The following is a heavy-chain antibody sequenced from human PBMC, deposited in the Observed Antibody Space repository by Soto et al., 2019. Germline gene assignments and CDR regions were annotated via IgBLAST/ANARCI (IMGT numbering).Heavy chain of an antibody. Sequence: KSSETLSLTCTGSGGSTSSDNYWSWIRQPPGKGLEWIGHIYYSGNTDYNPSLKSRLAISIDTSKNQFSLKLSSVTAADTAVYFCAREGGESSDGLYYFDSWGKGSLVTVSS. CDR3: AREGGESSDGLYYFDS. CDR1: GGSTSSDNY. V-gene: IGHV4-30-4*01. J-gene: IGHJ4*02. D-gene: IGHD3-16*01. CDR2: IYYSGNT.